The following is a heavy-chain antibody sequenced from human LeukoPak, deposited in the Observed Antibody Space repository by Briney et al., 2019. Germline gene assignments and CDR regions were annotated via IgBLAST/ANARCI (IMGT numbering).Heavy chain of an antibody. J-gene: IGHJ3*01. V-gene: IGHV1-69*13. CDR1: GGTFSSYA. CDR3: ARDMTTVTPTGV. Sequence: GASVKVSCKASGGTFSSYAISWVRQAPGQGLEWMGGIIPIFGTANYAQKFQGRVTITADESTSTAYMELSSLRSEDTAVYYCARDMTTVTPTGVWGQGTMVTVSS. CDR2: IIPIFGTA. D-gene: IGHD4-17*01.